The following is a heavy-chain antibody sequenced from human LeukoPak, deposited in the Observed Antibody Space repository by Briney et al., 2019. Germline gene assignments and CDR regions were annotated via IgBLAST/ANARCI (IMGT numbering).Heavy chain of an antibody. CDR2: ISSSSSYI. Sequence: GGSLRLSCAASGFTFSSYAMSWVRQAPGKGLEWVSSISSSSSYIYYADSVKGRFTISRDNAKNSLYLQMNSLRAEDTAVYYCARVGITMVRGVIMDSDYYYGMDVWGQGTTVTVSS. J-gene: IGHJ6*02. D-gene: IGHD3-10*01. CDR3: ARVGITMVRGVIMDSDYYYGMDV. V-gene: IGHV3-21*01. CDR1: GFTFSSYA.